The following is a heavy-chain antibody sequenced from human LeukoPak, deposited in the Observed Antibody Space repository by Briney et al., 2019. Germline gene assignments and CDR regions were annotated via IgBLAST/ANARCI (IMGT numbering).Heavy chain of an antibody. CDR2: INPNSGGT. V-gene: IGHV1-2*02. CDR1: GGTFSSYA. CDR3: AREGGEELLVYY. D-gene: IGHD1-7*01. Sequence: ASVKVSCKASGGTFSSYAISWVRQAPGQGLEWMGWINPNSGGTNYAQKFQGRVTMTRDTSISTAYMELSRLRSDDTAVYYCAREGGEELLVYYWGQGTLVTVSS. J-gene: IGHJ4*02.